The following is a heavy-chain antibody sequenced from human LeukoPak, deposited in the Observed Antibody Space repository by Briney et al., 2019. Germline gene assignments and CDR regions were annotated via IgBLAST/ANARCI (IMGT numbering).Heavy chain of an antibody. V-gene: IGHV1-2*02. Sequence: ASVKVSCKASGYTFTGYYMHWVRQAPGQGLEWMGWINPNSGGTNYAQKFQGRVTMTRDTSISTAYMELSRLRSDDTAVYYCAPPPYYYETNGYSVAWGQGTLVTVSS. CDR1: GYTFTGYY. D-gene: IGHD3-22*01. J-gene: IGHJ5*02. CDR2: INPNSGGT. CDR3: APPPYYYETNGYSVA.